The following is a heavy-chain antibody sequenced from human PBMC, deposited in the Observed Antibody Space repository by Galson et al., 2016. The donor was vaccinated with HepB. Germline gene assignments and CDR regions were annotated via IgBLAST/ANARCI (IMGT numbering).Heavy chain of an antibody. D-gene: IGHD5-18*01. CDR3: ARSYYMSTEGYRPFDP. J-gene: IGHJ5*02. V-gene: IGHV1-69*13. CDR2: IIPIFGKR. Sequence: SVKVSCKAFGGTFNSYIINWVRQAPGQGLEWIGGIIPIFGKRNYAQNFQGRVTITADESTNTASMELISLRSADTAVYFCARSYYMSTEGYRPFDPWSQGTLVTVSS. CDR1: GGTFNSYI.